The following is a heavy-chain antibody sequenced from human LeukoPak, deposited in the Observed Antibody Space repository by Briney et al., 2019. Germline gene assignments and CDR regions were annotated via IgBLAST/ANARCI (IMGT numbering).Heavy chain of an antibody. CDR1: GGSISSYY. D-gene: IGHD6-6*01. CDR2: IYYSGST. CDR3: ARVPPLEYSSSLADYYYYMDV. V-gene: IGHV4-59*01. Sequence: SETLSLPCTVSGGSISSYYWSWIRQPPGKGLEWIGYIYYSGSTNYNPSLKSRVTISVDTSKNQFSLKLSSVTAADTAVYYCARVPPLEYSSSLADYYYYMDVWGKGTTVTVSS. J-gene: IGHJ6*03.